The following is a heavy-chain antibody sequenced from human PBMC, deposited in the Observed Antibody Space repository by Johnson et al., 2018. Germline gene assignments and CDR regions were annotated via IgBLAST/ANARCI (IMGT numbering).Heavy chain of an antibody. Sequence: VQLVQSGGGLVQPGRSLRLSCAAYGFTFDDYAMHWVRQAPGKGLEWVAGLNWNSVSIGYGDSVKGRFTISRDNAKNSLYLQMNSLRAEDTASYYCTKGVADAFDIWGQGTMVTVSS. V-gene: IGHV3-9*01. CDR2: LNWNSVSI. CDR1: GFTFDDYA. CDR3: TKGVADAFDI. J-gene: IGHJ3*02. D-gene: IGHD2-15*01.